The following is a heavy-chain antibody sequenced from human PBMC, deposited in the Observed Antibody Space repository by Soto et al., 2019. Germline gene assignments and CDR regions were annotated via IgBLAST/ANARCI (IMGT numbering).Heavy chain of an antibody. Sequence: QVQLVESGGGVVQPGRSLRLSCAASGFTFSSYAMHWVRQAPGKGLEWVAVISYDGSNKYYADSVKGRFTISRDNSQNTLYLQMNSLRAEDTAVYYCARDKSPYSSGWHNRHFDYWGKGTLVTVSS. CDR1: GFTFSSYA. CDR3: ARDKSPYSSGWHNRHFDY. CDR2: ISYDGSNK. V-gene: IGHV3-30-3*01. D-gene: IGHD6-19*01. J-gene: IGHJ4*02.